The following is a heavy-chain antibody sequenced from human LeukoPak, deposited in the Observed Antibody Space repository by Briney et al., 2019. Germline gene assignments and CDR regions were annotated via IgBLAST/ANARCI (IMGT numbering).Heavy chain of an antibody. CDR3: ARGLGIAEYNFDY. J-gene: IGHJ4*02. Sequence: SSVKVSCKASGYTFTGYSVHWVRQAPAQGLERMGWMSPKSGGTNYAQKFQGRVTMTRETSISTAYMELSRLTSDDTAVYYCARGLGIAEYNFDYWGQGTLVTVSS. CDR2: MSPKSGGT. CDR1: GYTFTGYS. V-gene: IGHV1-2*02. D-gene: IGHD6-13*01.